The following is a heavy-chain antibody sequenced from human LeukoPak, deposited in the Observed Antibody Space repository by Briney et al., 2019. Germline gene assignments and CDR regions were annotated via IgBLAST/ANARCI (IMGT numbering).Heavy chain of an antibody. Sequence: ASVKVSCKASRYAFTNYKIHWVRQAPGQGLEWMGIINPSGGSTSYAQKFQGRVTMTRDTSTSTVYMELSSLRSEDTAVYYCARYIYGYLHYWGQGTLVTVSS. CDR1: RYAFTNYK. D-gene: IGHD5-18*01. V-gene: IGHV1-46*01. CDR2: INPSGGST. J-gene: IGHJ4*02. CDR3: ARYIYGYLHY.